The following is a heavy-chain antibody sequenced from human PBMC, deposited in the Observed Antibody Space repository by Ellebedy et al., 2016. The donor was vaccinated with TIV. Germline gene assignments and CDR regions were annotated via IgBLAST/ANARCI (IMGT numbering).Heavy chain of an antibody. D-gene: IGHD2-21*01. CDR2: FCTAGDT. Sequence: GGSLRLSCAASGFTFSSYGMHWVRQGTGKGLEWVSAFCTAGDTYYPGSVKGRFTISRENAKNSLYLQITSLRAEDTAVYYCARVRFGDTAVDYWGQGTLVTVSS. CDR1: GFTFSSYG. CDR3: ARVRFGDTAVDY. J-gene: IGHJ4*03. V-gene: IGHV3-13*01.